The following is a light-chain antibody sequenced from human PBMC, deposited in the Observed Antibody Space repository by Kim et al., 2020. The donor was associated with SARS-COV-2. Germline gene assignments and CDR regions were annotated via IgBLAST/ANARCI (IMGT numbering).Light chain of an antibody. V-gene: IGKV4-1*01. Sequence: DIVMTQSPDSLAVSLGERATFNCKSSQSIFNPSNNKNYLAWYQQKPGQPHRLLFYWASTRESGVPDRFSGSGSGTDFTLTVSSLQAEDVAVYYCLQHFSTPRTFDQGTKVDIK. CDR3: LQHFSTPRT. J-gene: IGKJ1*01. CDR2: WAS. CDR1: QSIFNPSNNKNY.